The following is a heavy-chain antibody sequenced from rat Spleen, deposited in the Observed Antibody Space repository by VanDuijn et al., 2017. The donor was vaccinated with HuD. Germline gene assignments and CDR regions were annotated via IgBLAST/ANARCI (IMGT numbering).Heavy chain of an antibody. V-gene: IGHV5-20*01. J-gene: IGHJ4*01. CDR1: GFTFSDYY. Sequence: EVQLVESDGGLVQPGRSLKLSCAVSGFTFSDYYMAWVRQAPTKGLEWVASISYDGGSTYHRDSVKGRFTISRDNGKSSLYLQMDSLRSEDTATYYCTTSYGFVMDAWGQGASVTVSS. D-gene: IGHD1-6*01. CDR2: ISYDGGST. CDR3: TTSYGFVMDA.